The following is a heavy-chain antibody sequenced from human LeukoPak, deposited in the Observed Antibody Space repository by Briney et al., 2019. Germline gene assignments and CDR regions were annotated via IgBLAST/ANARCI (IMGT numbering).Heavy chain of an antibody. J-gene: IGHJ6*02. CDR1: GGSISSYY. V-gene: IGHV4-4*07. Sequence: PSETLSLTCTVSGGSISSYYWSWIRQPAGKGLEWIGRIYISGTTNYSPSPKSRVTMLVDTSNNQFSLNLSSVTAADTAVYYCARGTTVTTPPYYYYAMDVWGQGTTVTVSS. CDR3: ARGTTVTTPPYYYYAMDV. D-gene: IGHD4-17*01. CDR2: IYISGTT.